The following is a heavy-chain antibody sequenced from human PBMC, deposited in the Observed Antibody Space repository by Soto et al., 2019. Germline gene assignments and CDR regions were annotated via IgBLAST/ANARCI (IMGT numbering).Heavy chain of an antibody. V-gene: IGHV4-59*01. J-gene: IGHJ4*02. Sequence: SETLSLTCTVSGGSISSYYWIWIRQPPGKGLEWSGYISYSGSTNYNPSLKSRPTISVDTSKNQFSLKLRSVTAADTAVYYCARASPYGDYALDYWGQGTLVTVSS. CDR1: GGSISSYY. CDR3: ARASPYGDYALDY. CDR2: ISYSGST. D-gene: IGHD4-17*01.